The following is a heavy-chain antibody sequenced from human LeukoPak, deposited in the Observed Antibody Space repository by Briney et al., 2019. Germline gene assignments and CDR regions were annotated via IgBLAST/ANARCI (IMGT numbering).Heavy chain of an antibody. CDR2: FDPEDGET. CDR3: ATAGEWELLRDPYAFDY. D-gene: IGHD1-26*01. J-gene: IGHJ4*02. Sequence: ASVKVSCKVSGYTLTELSMYWVRQAPGKGLEWMGGFDPEDGETIYAQKFQGRVTMTEDTSTDTAYMELSSLRSEDTAVYYCATAGEWELLRDPYAFDYWGQGTLVTVSS. V-gene: IGHV1-24*01. CDR1: GYTLTELS.